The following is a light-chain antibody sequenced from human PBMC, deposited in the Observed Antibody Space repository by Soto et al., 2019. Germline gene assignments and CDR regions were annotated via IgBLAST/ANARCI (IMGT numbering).Light chain of an antibody. V-gene: IGKV3-15*01. J-gene: IGKJ5*01. CDR1: QRVXSK. CDR3: QQYNNWPPIT. Sequence: IGVTHSAATLSVSPGERATLSCRASQRVXSKFAWYQQKPGQAPRLLIXGASTRATGILARFSGSGSGREFTLTISSLKSEDFAVYYCQQYNNWPPITFGQGTRLEIK. CDR2: GAS.